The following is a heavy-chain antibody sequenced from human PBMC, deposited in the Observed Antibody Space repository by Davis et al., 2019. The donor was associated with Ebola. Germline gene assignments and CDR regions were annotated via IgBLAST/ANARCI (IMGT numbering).Heavy chain of an antibody. CDR2: INLDGADI. D-gene: IGHD2-8*01. Sequence: PGGSLRLSCAASGFAFGDHAMHWVRQVPGKGPEWVSGINLDGADIAYADSVRGRFTISRDNAKKSLYLQMDSLRPEDTALYFCAKDKSRGGLISYYYGMDAWGEGTAVTVS. J-gene: IGHJ6*02. CDR3: AKDKSRGGLISYYYGMDA. V-gene: IGHV3-9*01. CDR1: GFAFGDHA.